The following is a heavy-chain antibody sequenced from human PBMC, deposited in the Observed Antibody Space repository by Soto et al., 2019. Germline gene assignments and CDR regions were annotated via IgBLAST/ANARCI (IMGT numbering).Heavy chain of an antibody. V-gene: IGHV3-30*04. CDR2: ISYDGRIE. Sequence: QVHLVESGGGVVQPGGSLRLSCAASGFAFPTYGLHWARQAPDKGLQWVALISYDGRIESYADSVKGRFTISRDNSKSTLYLQMNSLRSEDTAVYYCARDDIGDPNALDIWGRGTMVTVSS. CDR3: ARDDIGDPNALDI. CDR1: GFAFPTYG. J-gene: IGHJ3*02. D-gene: IGHD2-15*01.